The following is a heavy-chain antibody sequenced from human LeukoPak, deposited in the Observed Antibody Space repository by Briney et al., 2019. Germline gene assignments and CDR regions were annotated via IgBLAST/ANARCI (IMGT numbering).Heavy chain of an antibody. J-gene: IGHJ6*02. D-gene: IGHD6-19*01. Sequence: PSETLSLTCTVSGGSPSSYYWSWIRQPAGGGLEWIGRIYTSGSTNYNPSLKSRVTMSVATSKNQFSLKLSSVTAADTAVYYCAKGIAVAGYYYYYGMDVWGQGTTVTVSS. CDR1: GGSPSSYY. V-gene: IGHV4-4*07. CDR2: IYTSGST. CDR3: AKGIAVAGYYYYYGMDV.